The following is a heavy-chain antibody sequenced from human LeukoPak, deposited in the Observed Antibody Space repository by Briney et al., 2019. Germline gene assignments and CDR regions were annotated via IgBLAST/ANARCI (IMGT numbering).Heavy chain of an antibody. CDR3: ASLVRGVIPSMEFDP. Sequence: GGSLRLSCAASGSTFSSYAMSWVRQAPGKGLEWVSAISGSGGSTYYADSVKGRFTISRDNSKNTLYLQMNSLRAEDTAVYYCASLVRGVIPSMEFDPWGQGTLVTVSS. CDR2: ISGSGGST. CDR1: GSTFSSYA. J-gene: IGHJ5*02. D-gene: IGHD3-10*01. V-gene: IGHV3-23*01.